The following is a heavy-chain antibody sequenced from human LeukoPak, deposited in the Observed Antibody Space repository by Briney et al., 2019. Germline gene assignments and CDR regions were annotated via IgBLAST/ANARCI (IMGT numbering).Heavy chain of an antibody. J-gene: IGHJ5*02. CDR1: GFTFSSYE. V-gene: IGHV3-48*03. CDR3: ARDITMVRGVYTDNWFDP. D-gene: IGHD3-10*01. CDR2: ISSSGSTI. Sequence: PGGSLRLSCAASGFTFSSYEMNWVRQAPGKGLEWVSYISSSGSTIYYADSVKGRFTISRDNAKNSLYLQMDSLRAEDTAVYYCARDITMVRGVYTDNWFDPWGQGTLVTVSS.